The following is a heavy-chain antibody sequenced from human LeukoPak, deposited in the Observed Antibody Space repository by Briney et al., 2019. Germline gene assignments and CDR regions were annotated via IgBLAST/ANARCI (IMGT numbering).Heavy chain of an antibody. CDR2: ISAYNGNT. Sequence: AVTVSCQASVYTFSSYGISWVRQAPGQGVEWMGWISAYNGNTNYAQKLQGRVTMTTDTSTSTAYMELRSLRSDDTAVYYCARDIFAGTMVRGVYDAFDIWGKGKMVTVSS. CDR3: ARDIFAGTMVRGVYDAFDI. J-gene: IGHJ3*02. CDR1: VYTFSSYG. V-gene: IGHV1-18*01. D-gene: IGHD3-10*01.